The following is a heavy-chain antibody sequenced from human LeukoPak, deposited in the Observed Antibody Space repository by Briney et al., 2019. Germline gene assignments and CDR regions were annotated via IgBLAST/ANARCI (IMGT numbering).Heavy chain of an antibody. CDR2: ISSSGSTI. V-gene: IGHV3-48*03. CDR3: ARSLRYYYGSGSYSDPGTEDY. CDR1: GFTFSSYE. Sequence: GGSLRLSCAASGFTFSSYEMNWVRQAPGKGLEWVSYISSSGSTIYHADSVKGRFTISRDNAKNSLYLQMNSLRAEDTAVYYCARSLRYYYGSGSYSDPGTEDYWGQGTLVTVSS. J-gene: IGHJ4*02. D-gene: IGHD3-10*01.